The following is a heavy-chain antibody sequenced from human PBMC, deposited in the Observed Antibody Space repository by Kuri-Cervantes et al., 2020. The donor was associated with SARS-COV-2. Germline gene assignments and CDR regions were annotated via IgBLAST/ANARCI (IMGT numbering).Heavy chain of an antibody. V-gene: IGHV4-39*07. J-gene: IGHJ4*02. CDR2: IYYSGST. Sequence: SETLSLTCTVSGGSISSSSYYWGWNRQPPGKGLEWIGSIYYSGSTYSNPSLKSRVTITVDTSKNQFSLKLSSGTAADTAVYYCARRRLRLGELSHDYGGQGTLVTVSS. D-gene: IGHD3-16*02. CDR3: ARRRLRLGELSHDY. CDR1: GGSISSSSYY.